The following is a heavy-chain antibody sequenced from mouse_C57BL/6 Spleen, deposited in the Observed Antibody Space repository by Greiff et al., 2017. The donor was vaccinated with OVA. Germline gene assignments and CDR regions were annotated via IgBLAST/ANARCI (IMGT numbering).Heavy chain of an antibody. Sequence: EVKLLESGGGLVKPGGSLKLSCAASGFTFSSYAMSWVRQTPEKRLEWVATISDGGSYTYYPDNVKGRFTISRDNAKNNLYLQMSHLKSEDTAMYYCARGDGSYWYFDVWGTGTTVTVSS. J-gene: IGHJ1*03. CDR3: ARGDGSYWYFDV. CDR2: ISDGGSYT. D-gene: IGHD2-3*01. CDR1: GFTFSSYA. V-gene: IGHV5-4*03.